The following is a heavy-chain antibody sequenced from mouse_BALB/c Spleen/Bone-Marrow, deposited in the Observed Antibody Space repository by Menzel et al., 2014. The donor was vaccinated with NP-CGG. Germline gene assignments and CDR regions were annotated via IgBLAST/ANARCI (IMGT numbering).Heavy chain of an antibody. CDR1: GFTFXSFG. D-gene: IGHD2-2*01. CDR2: ISSGSSTI. Sequence: EVQRVESGGGLVQPGGFRKLSCAASGFTFXSFGMHWVRQAPEKGLEWVAYISSGSSTIYYADTVKGRFTISRDNPKNTLFLQMTSLRSEDTAMYYCARSPYGYDGRDYWGQGTSVTVSS. J-gene: IGHJ4*01. V-gene: IGHV5-17*02. CDR3: ARSPYGYDGRDY.